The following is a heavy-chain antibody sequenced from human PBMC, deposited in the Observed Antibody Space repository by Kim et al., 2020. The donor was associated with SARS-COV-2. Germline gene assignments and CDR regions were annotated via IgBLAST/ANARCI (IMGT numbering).Heavy chain of an antibody. CDR1: GGSISSGSYY. D-gene: IGHD6-13*01. J-gene: IGHJ4*02. CDR3: AREGSMIAAAGSTFDY. Sequence: SETLSLTCTVSGGSISSGSYYWSWIRQPAGKGLEWIGRIYTSGSTNYNPSLKSRVTISVDTSKNQFSLKLSSVTAADTAVYYCAREGSMIAAAGSTFDYWSQGTLVTVSS. CDR2: IYTSGST. V-gene: IGHV4-61*02.